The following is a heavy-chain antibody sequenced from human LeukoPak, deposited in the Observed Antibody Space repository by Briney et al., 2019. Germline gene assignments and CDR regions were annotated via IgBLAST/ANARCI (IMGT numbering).Heavy chain of an antibody. CDR2: IKQDGSEI. D-gene: IGHD6-13*01. CDR3: ARGRGISSWYVDY. CDR1: GFTFSNYW. V-gene: IGHV3-7*01. J-gene: IGHJ4*02. Sequence: GGSLGLSCAASGFTFSNYWMGWVRQAPGKGLEWVANIKQDGSEIYYVDSVKGRFTISRDTAKDSLYLQMNSLRAEDTAVYYCARGRGISSWYVDYWGQGTLVSVSS.